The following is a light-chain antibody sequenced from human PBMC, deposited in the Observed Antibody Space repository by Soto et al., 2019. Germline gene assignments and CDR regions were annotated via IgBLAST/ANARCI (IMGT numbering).Light chain of an antibody. CDR1: QSVSRW. J-gene: IGKJ1*01. Sequence: DIHMTHSPSTLSASVGDRVTITCRASQSVSRWVAWYQQKPGKAPKVLIWDASSLQRGVPSRFSGSGSGTEFTLTISSLQPDDFASYYCQQYNDYSTWTFGQGTKVDIK. V-gene: IGKV1-5*01. CDR3: QQYNDYSTWT. CDR2: DAS.